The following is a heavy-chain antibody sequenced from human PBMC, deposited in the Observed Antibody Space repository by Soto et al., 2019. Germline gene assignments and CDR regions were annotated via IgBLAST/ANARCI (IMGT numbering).Heavy chain of an antibody. CDR2: INAGNGNT. Sequence: QAQLVQSGAEVKKPGASVKVSCKASGYTFTSYAMHWVRQAPGQRLEWMGWINAGNGNTKYSQKFQGRVTITRDTPASTAYMELSSMRTEDTAVYYCARDMGFGLSDYWGQGTLVTVSS. D-gene: IGHD3-10*01. CDR3: ARDMGFGLSDY. CDR1: GYTFTSYA. V-gene: IGHV1-3*01. J-gene: IGHJ4*02.